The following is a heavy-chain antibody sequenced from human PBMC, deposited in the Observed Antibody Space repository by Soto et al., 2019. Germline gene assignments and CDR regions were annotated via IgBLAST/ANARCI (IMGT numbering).Heavy chain of an antibody. CDR2: IKSKTDGGTT. V-gene: IGHV3-15*01. J-gene: IGHJ4*02. CDR3: TIVAGYCSSTSCYPPGYY. Sequence: PGGSLRLSCAASGFTFSNAWMSWVRQAPGKGLEWVGRIKSKTDGGTTDYAAPVKGRFTISRDDSKNTLYLQMSSLKTEDTAVYYCTIVAGYCSSTSCYPPGYYWGQGTLVTVSS. D-gene: IGHD2-2*03. CDR1: GFTFSNAW.